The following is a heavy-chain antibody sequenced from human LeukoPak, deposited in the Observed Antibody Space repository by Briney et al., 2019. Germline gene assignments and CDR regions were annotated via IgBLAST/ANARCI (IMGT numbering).Heavy chain of an antibody. Sequence: GESLKISCKTFGFSFTNYWIDWVRQMPGKGLEWMGTIYPRDSDARYSPTFQGQVTISVDKSINTAYLQWSSLKAPDTAIYYCARRGGGDYDDNLDHWGQGTPLTVSS. CDR3: ARRGGGDYDDNLDH. J-gene: IGHJ4*02. D-gene: IGHD4-17*01. V-gene: IGHV5-51*01. CDR2: IYPRDSDA. CDR1: GFSFTNYW.